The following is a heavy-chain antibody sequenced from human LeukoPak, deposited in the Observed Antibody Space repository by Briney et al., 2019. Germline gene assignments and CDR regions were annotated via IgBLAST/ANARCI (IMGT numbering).Heavy chain of an antibody. CDR3: ARGRRYGSYEFGSLDY. Sequence: GGSLRLSCAASGFAFSSYSMNWVRQAPGKGLEWVSSLSSSSSYIYYADSVEGRFTISRDNAKNSLYLQMNSLRAEDTAVYYCARGRRYGSYEFGSLDYWGQGTLVTVSS. V-gene: IGHV3-21*01. J-gene: IGHJ4*02. CDR1: GFAFSSYS. CDR2: LSSSSSYI. D-gene: IGHD1-26*01.